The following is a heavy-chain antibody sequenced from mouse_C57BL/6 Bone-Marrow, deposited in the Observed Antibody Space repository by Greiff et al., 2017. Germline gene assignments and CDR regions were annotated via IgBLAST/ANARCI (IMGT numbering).Heavy chain of an antibody. V-gene: IGHV14-4*01. Sequence: VQLQQSGAELVRPGASVKLSCTASGFNINDDYMHWVKQTPEPGLEWIGWIDPENGDTDYASKFQGQATLTADTSSNTAYLPLSSLTSEDTAFCYCATYYMLFAYWGQGTLVTVSA. CDR2: IDPENGDT. D-gene: IGHD2-12*01. CDR1: GFNINDDY. CDR3: ATYYMLFAY. J-gene: IGHJ3*01.